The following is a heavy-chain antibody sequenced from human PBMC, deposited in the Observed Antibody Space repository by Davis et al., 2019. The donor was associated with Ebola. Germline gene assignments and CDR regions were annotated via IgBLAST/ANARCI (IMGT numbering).Heavy chain of an antibody. Sequence: AASVKVSCKASGYTFTNYGITWVRQAPGQGLEWMGWINPHNGNTNYGQNVQGRVIMTSDTATTTAYMEVGILRSDDTAVYYCARAQFPTTSDHWGQGTLVTVSS. D-gene: IGHD1-1*01. CDR3: ARAQFPTTSDH. CDR2: INPHNGNT. V-gene: IGHV1-18*04. J-gene: IGHJ4*02. CDR1: GYTFTNYG.